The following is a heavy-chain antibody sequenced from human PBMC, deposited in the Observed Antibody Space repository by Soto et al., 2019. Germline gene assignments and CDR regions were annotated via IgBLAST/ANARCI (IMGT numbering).Heavy chain of an antibody. CDR1: GFTFSSYS. V-gene: IGHV3-48*01. CDR2: ISSSSSTI. J-gene: IGHJ4*02. D-gene: IGHD3-3*01. Sequence: GGSLRLSCAASGFTFSSYSMNWVRQAPGKGLEWVSYISSSSSTIYYADSVKGRFTISRDNAKNSLYLQMNSLRAEDTAVYYSLSLYLCDFWSGYYFGFVWRFVYWGEGTLVTVSS. CDR3: LSLYLCDFWSGYYFGFVWRFVY.